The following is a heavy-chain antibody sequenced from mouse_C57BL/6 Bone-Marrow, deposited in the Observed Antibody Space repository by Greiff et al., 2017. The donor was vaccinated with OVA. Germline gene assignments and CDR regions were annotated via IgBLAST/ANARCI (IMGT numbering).Heavy chain of an antibody. CDR3: ARGGSTMVTN. J-gene: IGHJ3*01. D-gene: IGHD2-13*01. V-gene: IGHV1-82*01. CDR1: GYAFSSSW. CDR2: IYPGDGDT. Sequence: VQLHQSGPELVKPGASVKISCKASGYAFSSSWMNWVKQRPGKGLEWIGRIYPGDGDTNYNGKFKGKATLTADKSSSTAYMQLSSLTSEDSAVYFCARGGSTMVTNWGQGTLVTVSA.